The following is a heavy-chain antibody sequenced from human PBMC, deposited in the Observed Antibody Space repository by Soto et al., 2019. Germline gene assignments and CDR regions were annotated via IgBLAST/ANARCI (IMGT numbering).Heavy chain of an antibody. CDR1: GYTFTGYY. CDR3: ARDQGHTTVTQGRYGMDV. V-gene: IGHV1-2*04. D-gene: IGHD4-4*01. CDR2: INPNSGGT. J-gene: IGHJ6*02. Sequence: GASVKVSCKASGYTFTGYYMHWVRQAPGQGLEWMGWINPNSGGTNYAQKFQGWVTMTRDTSISTAYMELSRLRSDDTAVYYCARDQGHTTVTQGRYGMDVWGQGTTVTVSS.